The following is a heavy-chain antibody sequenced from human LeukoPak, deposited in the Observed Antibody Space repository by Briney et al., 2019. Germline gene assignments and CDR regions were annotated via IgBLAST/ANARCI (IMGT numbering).Heavy chain of an antibody. Sequence: GGSLRLSCAASGFTFSSYAMSWVRQAPGKGVEGVSAISGSGGSTYYADSVKGRFTISRDNSKNTLYLQMNSLRAEDTAVYYCAKEKGSSWYSDYWGQGTLITVSS. V-gene: IGHV3-23*01. CDR3: AKEKGSSWYSDY. CDR1: GFTFSSYA. CDR2: ISGSGGST. J-gene: IGHJ4*02. D-gene: IGHD6-13*01.